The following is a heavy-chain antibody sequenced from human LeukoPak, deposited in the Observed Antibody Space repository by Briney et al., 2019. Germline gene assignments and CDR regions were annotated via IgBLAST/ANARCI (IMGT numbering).Heavy chain of an antibody. D-gene: IGHD3-3*01. J-gene: IGHJ4*02. CDR1: GFTFTSFW. CDR3: ARDKIYDFWSGHNFDY. V-gene: IGHV3-7*01. Sequence: PGGSLRLSCAASGFTFTSFWMAWVRQAPGQGLEWVANIAQDGSEAVYADSVRGRFTISRDNAENSLFLQMNSLRAEDTAVYYCARDKIYDFWSGHNFDYWGQGTLVTVSS. CDR2: IAQDGSEA.